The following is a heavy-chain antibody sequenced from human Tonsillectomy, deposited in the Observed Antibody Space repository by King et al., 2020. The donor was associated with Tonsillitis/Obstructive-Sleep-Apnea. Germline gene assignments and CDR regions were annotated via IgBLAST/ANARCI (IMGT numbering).Heavy chain of an antibody. CDR3: AARDTLDCSSTSCYADNYYYYYMDV. V-gene: IGHV1-69*01. Sequence: QLVQSGAEVKKPGSSVKVSCKASGGTFSSYAISWVRQAPGQGLEWMGGIIPIFGTANYAQKFQGRVTITADESTSTAYKELSSLGSEDTAVYYCAARDTLDCSSTSCYADNYYYYYMDVWGKGTTVTVSS. D-gene: IGHD2-2*01. CDR2: IIPIFGTA. CDR1: GGTFSSYA. J-gene: IGHJ6*03.